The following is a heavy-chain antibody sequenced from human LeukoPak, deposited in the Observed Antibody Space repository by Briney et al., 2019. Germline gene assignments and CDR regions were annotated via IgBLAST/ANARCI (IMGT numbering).Heavy chain of an antibody. D-gene: IGHD2-2*01. CDR3: ARGDIVVVPAAADAFDI. J-gene: IGHJ3*02. Sequence: SETLSLTCAVSGYSINSGYYWGWIRQPPGKGLEWIGSIFHSGSTYYNPSLKSRVTISVDTSKNQFSLKLSSVTAADTAVYYCARGDIVVVPAAADAFDIWGQGTMVTVSS. CDR1: GYSINSGYY. CDR2: IFHSGST. V-gene: IGHV4-38-2*01.